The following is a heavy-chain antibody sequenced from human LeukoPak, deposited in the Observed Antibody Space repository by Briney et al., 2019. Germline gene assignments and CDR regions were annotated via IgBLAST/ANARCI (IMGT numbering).Heavy chain of an antibody. D-gene: IGHD6-19*01. Sequence: PSETLSLTCTVSGGSISSGDYYWSWIRQPPGKGLEWIGYIYYSGSTYYNPSLKSCVTISVDTSKNQFSLKLSSVTTADTAVYYCARDLSAVAGPRSAFDIWGQGTMVTVSS. CDR2: IYYSGST. J-gene: IGHJ3*02. CDR1: GGSISSGDYY. CDR3: ARDLSAVAGPRSAFDI. V-gene: IGHV4-30-4*08.